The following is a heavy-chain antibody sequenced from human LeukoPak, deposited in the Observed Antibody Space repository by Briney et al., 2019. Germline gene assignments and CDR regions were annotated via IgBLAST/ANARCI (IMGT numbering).Heavy chain of an antibody. V-gene: IGHV3-74*01. D-gene: IGHD5-12*01. CDR3: AKEGIDGSGYDLDY. CDR2: IKGDGIST. J-gene: IGHJ4*02. Sequence: LAGGSLRLSCAASGFDFRSNWMHWVRHAPGQGLVWVSRIKGDGISTNYADSVKGRFTISRDISKNTLYLQMTSLRAEDTAVYYCAKEGIDGSGYDLDYWGQGTRVTVSS. CDR1: GFDFRSNW.